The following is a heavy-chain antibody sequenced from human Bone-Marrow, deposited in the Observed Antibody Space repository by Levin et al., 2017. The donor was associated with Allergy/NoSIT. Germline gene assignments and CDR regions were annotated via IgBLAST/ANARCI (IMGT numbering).Heavy chain of an antibody. D-gene: IGHD3-16*02. Sequence: GGSLRLSCEASDVVFSEVYMSWIRQAPGKGLEWVSFISGDGSVAPYADSVRGRFIISRDNAKKSLYLQMDSLRADDTAVYFCARGFRYWGRGTPVTVSS. V-gene: IGHV3-11*01. CDR3: ARGFRY. CDR1: DVVFSEVY. J-gene: IGHJ2*01. CDR2: ISGDGSVA.